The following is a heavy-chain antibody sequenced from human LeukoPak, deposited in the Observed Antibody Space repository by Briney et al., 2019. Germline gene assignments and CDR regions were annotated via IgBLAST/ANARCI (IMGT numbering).Heavy chain of an antibody. Sequence: PSETLSLTCTVSGGSISSGDYYWSWIRQPPGKGLEWIGYIYYSGSTYYNPSLKSRVTISVDTSKNQFSLKLSSVTAADTAVYYCARDTYYDATFDCWGQGTLVTVSS. V-gene: IGHV4-30-4*01. CDR2: IYYSGST. J-gene: IGHJ4*02. CDR1: GGSISSGDYY. D-gene: IGHD3-22*01. CDR3: ARDTYYDATFDC.